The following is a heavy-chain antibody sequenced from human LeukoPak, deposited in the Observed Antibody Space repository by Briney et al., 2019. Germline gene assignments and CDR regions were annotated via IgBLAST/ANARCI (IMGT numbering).Heavy chain of an antibody. V-gene: IGHV1-69*01. D-gene: IGHD5-18*01. CDR3: ARSMRIQLWLRHYYYYMDV. J-gene: IGHJ6*03. Sequence: GSSVKVSCKASGGTFSSYAISWVRQPPGQGLEWMGGIIPFFGTANYAQKFQGRVTINADESTSTAYMELTSLRAEDTAVYYCARSMRIQLWLRHYYYYMDVWGKGTTVTISS. CDR1: GGTFSSYA. CDR2: IIPFFGTA.